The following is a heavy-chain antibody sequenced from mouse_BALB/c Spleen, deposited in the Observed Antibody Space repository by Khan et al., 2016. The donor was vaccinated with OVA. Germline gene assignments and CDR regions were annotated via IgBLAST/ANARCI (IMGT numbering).Heavy chain of an antibody. CDR2: IWSAGST. V-gene: IGHV2-2*02. CDR1: GFSLNNYS. J-gene: IGHJ3*01. Sequence: QVELKESGPGLVQPSQSLSITCTVSGFSLNNYSVHWVRQSPGKGLEWLGVIWSAGSTAYNAAFISRLTISKVNSWSQVFFIMNSLQPNDTAIYYCARRGYDYGRGALFAYWGQGTLVTVSA. CDR3: ARRGYDYGRGALFAY. D-gene: IGHD2-4*01.